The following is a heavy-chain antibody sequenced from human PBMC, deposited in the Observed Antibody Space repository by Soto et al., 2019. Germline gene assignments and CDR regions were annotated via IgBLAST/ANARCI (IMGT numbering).Heavy chain of an antibody. CDR2: IKQDGSEK. V-gene: IGHV3-7*01. CDR3: ARAHSDIVVVPAARDDAFDI. J-gene: IGHJ3*02. D-gene: IGHD2-2*01. Sequence: SLRLSCAASGFTFSSYWMSWVRQAPGKGLEWVANIKQDGSEKYYVDSVKGRFTISRDNAKNSLYLQMNSLRAEDTAVYYCARAHSDIVVVPAARDDAFDIWGQGTMVTVSS. CDR1: GFTFSSYW.